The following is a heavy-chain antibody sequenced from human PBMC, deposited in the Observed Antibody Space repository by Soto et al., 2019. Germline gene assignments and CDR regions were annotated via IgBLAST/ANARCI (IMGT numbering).Heavy chain of an antibody. CDR3: SKGEMSTIRNSFDP. CDR2: LSRSGGAT. CDR1: GFNTRFYS. D-gene: IGHD1-7*01. Sequence: GALRLSCTASGFNTRFYSMSWVRQTPGKGLEWVAALSRSGGATYYADSVRGRFTISRDASKDTLFLQMSNLRAEDTALYYCSKGEMSTIRNSFDPWGQGTLVTVSS. V-gene: IGHV3-23*01. J-gene: IGHJ5*02.